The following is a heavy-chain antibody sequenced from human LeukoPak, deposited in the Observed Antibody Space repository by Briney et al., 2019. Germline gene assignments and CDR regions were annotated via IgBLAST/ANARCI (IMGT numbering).Heavy chain of an antibody. Sequence: SETLSLTCTVSGCSISSSSYYWGWIRQPPGEGLEWSGSINYSGSTYYNLSLRSRVTISVDTSKNQFSLKLSCVTAGDTAVYYCARLRSGRFLEEGGEGSLVTVPS. D-gene: IGHD3-3*01. J-gene: IGHJ4*02. CDR2: INYSGST. CDR1: GCSISSSSYY. CDR3: ARLRSGRFLEE. V-gene: IGHV4-39*01.